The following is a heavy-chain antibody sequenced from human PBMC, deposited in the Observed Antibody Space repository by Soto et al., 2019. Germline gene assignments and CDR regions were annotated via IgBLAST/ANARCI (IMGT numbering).Heavy chain of an antibody. CDR2: ISAYNGNT. J-gene: IGHJ3*02. CDR3: AKDKVDHNSVWDPFDI. CDR1: GYTFTSYG. D-gene: IGHD2-15*01. Sequence: QVQLVQSGAEVKKPGASVKVSCKASGYTFTSYGISWVRQAPGQGLEWMGWISAYNGNTNYAQKLQGRVTMTTDTSTSTAYMELRSLRSDDTAVYYCAKDKVDHNSVWDPFDIWGQGTLVTVSS. V-gene: IGHV1-18*04.